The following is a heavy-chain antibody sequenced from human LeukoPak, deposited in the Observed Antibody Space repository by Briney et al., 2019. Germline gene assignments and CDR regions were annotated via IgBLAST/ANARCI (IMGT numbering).Heavy chain of an antibody. D-gene: IGHD5-18*01. Sequence: SETLSLTCTVSGVSMSGYYWSWTRQPPGKGLDLIGHIDSSGITVYNAPLKSRVTISIDTSRNQFSLALTSVTAADTAVYYCSHGYSYGYPLNYFDYWGQGTLVTVSS. J-gene: IGHJ4*02. V-gene: IGHV4-59*08. CDR3: SHGYSYGYPLNYFDY. CDR1: GVSMSGYY. CDR2: IDSSGIT.